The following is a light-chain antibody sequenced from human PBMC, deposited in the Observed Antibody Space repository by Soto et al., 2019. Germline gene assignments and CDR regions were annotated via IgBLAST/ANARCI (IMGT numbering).Light chain of an antibody. J-gene: IGLJ1*01. CDR2: QVT. Sequence: QSALTQPASVSGSPGQSITISCTGTSSDVGTRNFVSWYQQHPDKAPKLMIYQVTNRPSGVSNRFSGSKSGNTASLTISGLQAEDEADYYCSSYTDSTNYVFGTGTKVTVL. CDR1: SSDVGTRNF. CDR3: SSYTDSTNYV. V-gene: IGLV2-14*01.